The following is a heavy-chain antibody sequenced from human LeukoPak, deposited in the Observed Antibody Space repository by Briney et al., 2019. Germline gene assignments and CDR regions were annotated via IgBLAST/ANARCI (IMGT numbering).Heavy chain of an antibody. Sequence: SVTVSFKASGGTFISYAISWVRQAPGQGLEWMGGIIPIFGTANYAQKFQGRVTITADESTSTAYVELSSLRSEDTAVYYCAIDIVLMVYAPYYYGMDVWGQGTTVTVSS. V-gene: IGHV1-69*01. J-gene: IGHJ6*02. CDR3: AIDIVLMVYAPYYYGMDV. D-gene: IGHD2-8*01. CDR1: GGTFISYA. CDR2: IIPIFGTA.